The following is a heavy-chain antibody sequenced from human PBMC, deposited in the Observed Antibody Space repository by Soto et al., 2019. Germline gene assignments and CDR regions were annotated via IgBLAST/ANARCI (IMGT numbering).Heavy chain of an antibody. CDR1: GGSISSYY. V-gene: IGHV4-59*01. Sequence: QVQLQESGPGLVKPSETLSLTCTVSGGSISSYYWSWIRQPPGKGLEWIGYIYYSGSTNYNPSLKSRFTISVDTSKSQFSLKLSSVNAADTGVYYCARGFNYLDYWGQGTLVTVSS. CDR3: ARGFNYLDY. D-gene: IGHD3-3*01. J-gene: IGHJ4*02. CDR2: IYYSGST.